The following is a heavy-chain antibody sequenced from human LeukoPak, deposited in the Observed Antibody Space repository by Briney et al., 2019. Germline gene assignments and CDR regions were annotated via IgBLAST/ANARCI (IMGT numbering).Heavy chain of an antibody. J-gene: IGHJ3*02. Sequence: GESLKISCKGSGYSFTNYWIGWVRQMPGKGLEWMGIIYPDDSDTRYSPSFQGQVTISADKSISTAYLQWSSLKASDTAMYYCARTMVIATWGAFDIWGQGTMVTVSS. CDR1: GYSFTNYW. CDR2: IYPDDSDT. D-gene: IGHD1-26*01. CDR3: ARTMVIATWGAFDI. V-gene: IGHV5-51*01.